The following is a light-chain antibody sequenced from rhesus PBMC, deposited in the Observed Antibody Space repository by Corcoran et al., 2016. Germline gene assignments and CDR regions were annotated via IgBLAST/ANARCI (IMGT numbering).Light chain of an antibody. Sequence: EIVLTQSPAFQSVTLKEKVTITCQASQSIGSSLHWFQQKPGQSPKLLIKYASQSNSGVPSRFSGRGSGTDFTINIDSLEAEDAVTYYCQQSSSFPFTFGPGTKLDIK. CDR3: QQSSSFPFT. V-gene: IGKV6-55*01. J-gene: IGKJ3*01. CDR2: YAS. CDR1: QSIGSS.